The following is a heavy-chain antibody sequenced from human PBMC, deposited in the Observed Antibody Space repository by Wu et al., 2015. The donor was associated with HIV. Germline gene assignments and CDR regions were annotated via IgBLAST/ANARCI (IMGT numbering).Heavy chain of an antibody. CDR3: ARDRGYGSGTLFDY. CDR2: IIPIFGTV. V-gene: IGHV1-69*05. J-gene: IGHJ4*02. Sequence: QVQLVQSGAEVKKPGSSVKVSCKASGATLSRYAINWVRQAPGQGLEWMGGIIPIFGTVNYAQKFQGRVTITTDASTNTAYLEMSRLTSEDTAIYYCARDRGYGSGTLFDYWGQGTLVTVSS. CDR1: GATLSRYA. D-gene: IGHD3-10*01.